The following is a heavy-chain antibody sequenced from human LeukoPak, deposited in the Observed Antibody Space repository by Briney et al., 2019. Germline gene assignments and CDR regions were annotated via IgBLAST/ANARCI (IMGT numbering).Heavy chain of an antibody. CDR1: GGTFSSYA. J-gene: IGHJ4*02. D-gene: IGHD3-22*01. CDR3: ARGGQGYYYDSSGYYAY. CDR2: IIPIFGTA. Sequence: SVKVSCKASGGTFSSYAISWVRQAPGQGLEWMVGIIPIFGTANYAQKFQGRVTITTDESTSTAYMELSSLRSEDTAVYYCARGGQGYYYDSSGYYAYWGQGTLVTVSS. V-gene: IGHV1-69*05.